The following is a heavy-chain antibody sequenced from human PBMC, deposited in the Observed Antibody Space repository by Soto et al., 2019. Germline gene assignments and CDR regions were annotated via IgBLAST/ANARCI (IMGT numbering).Heavy chain of an antibody. D-gene: IGHD6-19*01. CDR3: ARQGVVAGPQDF. Sequence: GSLRLSCAASGFIFSNYSIQWVRQAPGKGLEWVSLIWYYGSNKYYADSVKGRFIVSRDXXNNTVYLQLNRLTADDTAMYYCARQGVVAGPQDFWGPGTVVTVSS. J-gene: IGHJ4*02. CDR1: GFIFSNYS. V-gene: IGHV3-33*01. CDR2: IWYYGSNK.